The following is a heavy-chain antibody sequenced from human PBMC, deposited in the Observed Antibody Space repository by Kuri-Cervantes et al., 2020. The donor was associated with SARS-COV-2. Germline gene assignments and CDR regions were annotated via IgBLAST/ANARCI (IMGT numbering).Heavy chain of an antibody. D-gene: IGHD4-17*01. V-gene: IGHV1-18*01. Sequence: ASVKVSCKASGYTFTSYDINWVRQVPGQGLEWMGWINCFNGDTFYAQKLQGRVTLTTDTSTNTVFMELRSLTPGDTAVYYCARKFDYGDKWFDPWGQGTLVTVSS. CDR2: INCFNGDT. CDR3: ARKFDYGDKWFDP. CDR1: GYTFTSYD. J-gene: IGHJ5*02.